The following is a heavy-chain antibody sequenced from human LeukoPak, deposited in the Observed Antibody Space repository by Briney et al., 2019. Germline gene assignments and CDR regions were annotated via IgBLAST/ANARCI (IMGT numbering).Heavy chain of an antibody. CDR1: GFTFSSYE. V-gene: IGHV3-48*01. CDR2: ITSSSSTI. Sequence: GGSLRLSCAVSGFTFSSYEMNWVRQAPGKGLEWVSYITSSSSTIYYADSVKGRFTISRDNAKNSLFLQMNSLRAEDTAVYYCAREADYGDLIDYWGQGTLVTVSS. CDR3: AREADYGDLIDY. D-gene: IGHD4-17*01. J-gene: IGHJ4*02.